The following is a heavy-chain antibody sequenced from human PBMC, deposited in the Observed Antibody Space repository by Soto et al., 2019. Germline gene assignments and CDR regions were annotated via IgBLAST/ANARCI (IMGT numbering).Heavy chain of an antibody. CDR2: INHSGST. J-gene: IGHJ4*02. Sequence: SETLSLTCAVYGGSFSGYYWSWIRQPPGKGLEWIGEINHSGSTNYNPSLKGRVTISVDTSKNQFSLKLSSVTAADTAVYYCARGVGFYDFWSGYHFDYWGQGTLVTVSS. D-gene: IGHD3-3*01. V-gene: IGHV4-34*01. CDR3: ARGVGFYDFWSGYHFDY. CDR1: GGSFSGYY.